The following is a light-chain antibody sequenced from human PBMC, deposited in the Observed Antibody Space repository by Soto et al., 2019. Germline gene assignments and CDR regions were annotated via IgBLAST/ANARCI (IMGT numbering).Light chain of an antibody. V-gene: IGLV2-23*01. CDR1: SSDVGSYNL. CDR2: EGS. J-gene: IGLJ1*01. CDR3: CSYAGSSTLYV. Sequence: QSALTQPASVSGSPGQSITISCTGTSSDVGSYNLVSWYQQHPGKAPKLMIYEGSKRPSGVSNRFSGSKSGSTASLTISGLQAEDEADYYCCSYAGSSTLYVFGTGTKLTVL.